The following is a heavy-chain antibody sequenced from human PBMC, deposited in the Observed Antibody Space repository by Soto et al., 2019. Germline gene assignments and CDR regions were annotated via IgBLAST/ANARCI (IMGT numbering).Heavy chain of an antibody. CDR2: ISGSGGST. D-gene: IGHD3-16*01. J-gene: IGHJ3*02. CDR3: ANHYERSPAADAFDI. Sequence: PGGSLRLSCAASGFTFSSYAMSWVRQAPGKGLEWVSAISGSGGSTYYADSVKGRFTISRDNSKNTLYLQMNSLRAEDTAVYDCANHYERSPAADAFDIWGQGTMDTVSS. V-gene: IGHV3-23*01. CDR1: GFTFSSYA.